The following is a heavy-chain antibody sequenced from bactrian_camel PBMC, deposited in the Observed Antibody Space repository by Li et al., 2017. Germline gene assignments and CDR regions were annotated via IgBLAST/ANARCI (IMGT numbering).Heavy chain of an antibody. J-gene: IGHJ6*01. CDR1: GDTIGRYC. V-gene: IGHV3S55*01. CDR3: AARSVGWCPLFEHWHGKRAYTPGGYFAN. CDR2: IESDGST. Sequence: VQLVESGGGSVQVGGSLRLSCVASGDTIGRYCMGWFRQIPDKEREGVAGIESDGSTSYADSVKGRFTVSQDSAKNILYLQMHSLKPEDTAMYYCAARSVGWCPLFEHWHGKRAYTPGGYFANWGQGTQVTVS. D-gene: IGHD1*01.